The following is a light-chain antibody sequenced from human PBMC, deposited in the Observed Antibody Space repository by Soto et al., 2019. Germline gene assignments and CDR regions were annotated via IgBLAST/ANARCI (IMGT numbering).Light chain of an antibody. J-gene: IGLJ1*01. CDR2: GNT. V-gene: IGLV1-40*01. CDR1: SSNIGAGYD. Sequence: QSVLTQPPSVSGAPGQRVTISCTGSSSNIGAGYDVHWYQHLPGTAPKLLIYGNTDRPSGVPDRFSGSKSGSSASLAITGLQSEDEAHYCCQSYDSSLREVFGTGTKVTAL. CDR3: QSYDSSLREV.